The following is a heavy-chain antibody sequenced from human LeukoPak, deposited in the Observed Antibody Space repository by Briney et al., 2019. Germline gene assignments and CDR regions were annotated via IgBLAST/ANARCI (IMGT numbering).Heavy chain of an antibody. CDR1: GYTFTGYY. V-gene: IGHV1-8*02. CDR2: MNPNSGNT. D-gene: IGHD1-26*01. CDR3: ARGQRWELLPPDY. J-gene: IGHJ4*02. Sequence: GASVKVSCKASGYTFTGYYMHWVRQATGQGLEWMGWMNPNSGNTGYAQKFQGRVTMTRNTSISTAYMELSSLRSEDTAVYYCARGQRWELLPPDYWGQGTLVTVSS.